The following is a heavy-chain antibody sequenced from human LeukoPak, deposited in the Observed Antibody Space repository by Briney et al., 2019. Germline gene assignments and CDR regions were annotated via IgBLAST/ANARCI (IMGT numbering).Heavy chain of an antibody. CDR3: ARERESSSKYYYYYMDV. V-gene: IGHV4-59*11. D-gene: IGHD6-6*01. Sequence: PSETLSLTCTVSGGSISSHYWSWIRQPPGKGLEWIGYIYYSGSTNYNPSLKSRVTISVDTSKNQFSLKLSSVTAADTAVYYCARERESSSKYYYYYMDVWGKGTTVTVSS. J-gene: IGHJ6*03. CDR2: IYYSGST. CDR1: GGSISSHY.